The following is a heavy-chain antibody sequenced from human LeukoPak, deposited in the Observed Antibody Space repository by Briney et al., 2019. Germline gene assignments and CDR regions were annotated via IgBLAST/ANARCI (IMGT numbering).Heavy chain of an antibody. CDR2: INPSGGST. J-gene: IGHJ3*02. CDR3: ARDQGPDSSGWDAFDI. D-gene: IGHD6-19*01. V-gene: IGHV1-46*01. CDR1: GYTFTSYY. Sequence: ASVKVSCKASGYTFTSYYMHWVRQAPGQGLEWMGIINPSGGSTSYAQKFQGRVTMTRDTSTSTVYMELSSLRSEDTAVYYCARDQGPDSSGWDAFDIWGQGTMVTVSS.